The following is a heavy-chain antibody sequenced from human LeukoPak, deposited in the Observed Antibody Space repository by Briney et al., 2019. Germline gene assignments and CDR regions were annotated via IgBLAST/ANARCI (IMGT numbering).Heavy chain of an antibody. Sequence: ASVKVSCKASGYSFNSQGMNWERRAPGQGLEWMGWINTDSGNPTYAQGFTGRFVFSLDSSVSTAYLQISNLMPEDTAKYYCAREILRFDIWGQGTMVTVSS. CDR1: GYSFNSQG. V-gene: IGHV7-4-1*02. J-gene: IGHJ3*02. CDR3: AREILRFDI. CDR2: INTDSGNP.